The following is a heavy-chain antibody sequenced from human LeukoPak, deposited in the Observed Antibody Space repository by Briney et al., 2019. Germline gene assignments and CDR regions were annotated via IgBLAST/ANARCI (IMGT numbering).Heavy chain of an antibody. Sequence: SETLSLTCTVSGDSTSRYYWSWIRQPAGKGLEWLGRIYSSGNTNYNPSLKSRLTMSVDTSYNQLSLKLSSVTAADTAVYYCARGRAGWNPTFFDYWGQGTLVTVSS. CDR2: IYSSGNT. D-gene: IGHD1-1*01. CDR1: GDSTSRYY. J-gene: IGHJ4*02. CDR3: ARGRAGWNPTFFDY. V-gene: IGHV4-4*07.